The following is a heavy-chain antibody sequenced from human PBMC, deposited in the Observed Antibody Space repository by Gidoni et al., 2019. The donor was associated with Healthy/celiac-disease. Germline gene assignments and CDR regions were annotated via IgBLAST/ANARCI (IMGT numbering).Heavy chain of an antibody. V-gene: IGHV3-21*01. Sequence: EVQLVESGGGLVKPGGSLRLSCAASGFTFSSYSMNWVRKAQGKGLEWVSSISSSSIYIYYADSVKGRFTISRDNAKNSLYLQMNSLRADDTAVYYCARGGATYYYDSSGYYGRWYYYGMDVWGQGTTVTVSS. CDR3: ARGGATYYYDSSGYYGRWYYYGMDV. D-gene: IGHD3-22*01. CDR1: GFTFSSYS. J-gene: IGHJ6*02. CDR2: ISSSSIYI.